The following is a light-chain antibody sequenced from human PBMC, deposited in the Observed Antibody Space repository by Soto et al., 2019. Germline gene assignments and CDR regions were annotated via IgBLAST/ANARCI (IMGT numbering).Light chain of an antibody. CDR1: QSVNTY. Sequence: VLTQSPATLSLSPGERATLSCRDSQSVNTYLAWYQQRPGQAPRLLIYDASNRAAGTPARFSGSESGTDFTLTISSLEPEDFAVYYCQQRQNWPPLTFGGGSVVEIK. V-gene: IGKV3-11*01. CDR2: DAS. CDR3: QQRQNWPPLT. J-gene: IGKJ4*01.